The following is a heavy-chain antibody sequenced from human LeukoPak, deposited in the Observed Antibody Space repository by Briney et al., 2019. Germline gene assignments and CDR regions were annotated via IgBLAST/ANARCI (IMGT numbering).Heavy chain of an antibody. D-gene: IGHD5-12*01. Sequence: SVKISCKASGGTFSSYAISWVRQAPGQGLEWMGRIIPILGIANYAQKFQGRVTITADKSTSTAYMELSSLRSEDTAVYYCARDWSYSGYDWGQGTLVTVSS. V-gene: IGHV1-69*04. CDR2: IIPILGIA. CDR1: GGTFSSYA. J-gene: IGHJ4*02. CDR3: ARDWSYSGYD.